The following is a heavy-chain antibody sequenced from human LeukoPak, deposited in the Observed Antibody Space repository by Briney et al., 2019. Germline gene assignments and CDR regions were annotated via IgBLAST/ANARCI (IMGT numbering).Heavy chain of an antibody. J-gene: IGHJ4*02. D-gene: IGHD4-11*01. CDR1: GFTFSRYG. CDR2: IVSNGDST. CDR3: ARDGDHSEVAYFDY. Sequence: GGSLRLSCSASGFTFSRYGMHWVRQAPGKGLEYVSAIVSNGDSTYYADSVKGRFTISRDNAKNSLYLQINSLRVEDTAVYYCARDGDHSEVAYFDYWGQGTLVTVSS. V-gene: IGHV3-64*04.